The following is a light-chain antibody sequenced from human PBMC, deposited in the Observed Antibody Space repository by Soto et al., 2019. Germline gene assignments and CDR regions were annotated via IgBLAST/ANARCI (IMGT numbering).Light chain of an antibody. CDR3: QQYGSSAWT. V-gene: IGKV3-20*01. CDR1: QSVSSSY. CDR2: GAS. J-gene: IGKJ1*01. Sequence: EIVLTQSPGTLSLSPGERATLSCRASQSVSSSYLAWYQQKPGQAPRLLIYGASSRANGIPDRFSGSGSGKALPLNISRLEPEDFAMYYCQQYGSSAWTFRQGTKVEIK.